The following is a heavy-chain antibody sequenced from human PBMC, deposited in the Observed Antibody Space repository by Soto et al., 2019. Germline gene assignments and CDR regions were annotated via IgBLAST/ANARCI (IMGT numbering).Heavy chain of an antibody. V-gene: IGHV4-39*01. J-gene: IGHJ5*02. CDR1: GGSISSNTYY. Sequence: QLQLQESGPGLVRPSETLSLTCTVSGGSISSNTYYWGWIRQPPGKGLEWIGSIYYNGFTYYNPSLKSRVTMSVDTSKNQLSLRLSSMTASDTALYYCARKGDFWSGPGEFDPWGQGTLVTVS. CDR2: IYYNGFT. CDR3: ARKGDFWSGPGEFDP. D-gene: IGHD3-3*01.